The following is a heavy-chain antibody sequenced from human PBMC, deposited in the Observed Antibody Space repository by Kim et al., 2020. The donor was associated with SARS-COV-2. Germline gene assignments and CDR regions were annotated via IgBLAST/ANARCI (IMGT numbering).Heavy chain of an antibody. V-gene: IGHV3-23*01. D-gene: IGHD1-26*01. J-gene: IGHJ4*02. CDR1: GFTFSSYA. CDR2: ISGSGGST. CDR3: AKLGLVGATTLKPFDY. Sequence: GGSLRLSCAASGFTFSSYAMSWVRQAPGKGLEWVSAISGSGGSTYYADSVKGRFTISRDNSKNTLYLQMNSLRAEDTAVYYCAKLGLVGATTLKPFDYWGQGTLVTVSS.